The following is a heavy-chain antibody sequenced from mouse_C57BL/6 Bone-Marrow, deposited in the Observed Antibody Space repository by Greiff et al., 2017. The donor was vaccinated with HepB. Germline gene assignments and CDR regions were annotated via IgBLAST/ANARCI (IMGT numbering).Heavy chain of an antibody. CDR3: ERAPIYDGAGFAY. J-gene: IGHJ3*01. D-gene: IGHD2-3*01. Sequence: QVQLQQPGAELVKPGASVKLSCKASGYTFTSYWMQWVKQRPGQGLEWIGEIDPSDSYTNYNQKFKGKATLTVDTSSSTAYMQLSSLTSEDSAVYYCERAPIYDGAGFAYWGQGTLVTVSA. V-gene: IGHV1-50*01. CDR2: IDPSDSYT. CDR1: GYTFTSYW.